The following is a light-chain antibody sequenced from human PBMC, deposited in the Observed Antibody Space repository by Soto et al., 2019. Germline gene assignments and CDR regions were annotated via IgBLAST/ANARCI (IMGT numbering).Light chain of an antibody. CDR2: EVS. CDR3: SSYTSSNTLI. CDR1: GSDIGGSDH. J-gene: IGLJ2*01. V-gene: IGLV2-14*01. Sequence: QSGLTQPASVSGSPGQSITISCTGTGSDIGGSDHVSWYQQHPGKAPKLLIYEVSYRPSGVSNHFSASKSGNTASLTVSGLQADDEADYYCSSYTSSNTLIFGGGTKVTVL.